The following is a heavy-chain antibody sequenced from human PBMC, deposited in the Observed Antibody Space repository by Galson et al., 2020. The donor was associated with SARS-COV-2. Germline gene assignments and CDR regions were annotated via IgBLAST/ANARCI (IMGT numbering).Heavy chain of an antibody. CDR3: VRKGSTVDSYFDP. J-gene: IGHJ5*02. V-gene: IGHV3-30*03. Sequence: GESLKISCAASGFSFSSYDMLWVRQAPGKRLEWVAVAAPDVRHKYYGDSVKGRFTVSRDEFKRALYLQMNSLRTEDTALYYCVRKGSTVDSYFDPWGQGTLVTVSS. CDR2: AAPDVRHK. D-gene: IGHD2-2*01. CDR1: GFSFSSYD.